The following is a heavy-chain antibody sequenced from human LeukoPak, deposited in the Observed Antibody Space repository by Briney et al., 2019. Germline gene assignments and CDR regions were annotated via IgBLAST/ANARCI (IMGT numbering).Heavy chain of an antibody. D-gene: IGHD3-3*01. CDR3: ARGRTSTPYNDFWSGYYALDY. J-gene: IGHJ4*02. V-gene: IGHV3-53*01. CDR2: IYRGGSI. Sequence: GGSLRLSCAASGFTVSSNYMSWVRQAPGKGLEWVSDIYRGGSIYYGDSVKDRFIISIDNSKNTLNLQMHSLGAEDTALYYCARGRTSTPYNDFWSGYYALDYWGQGTLVTVSS. CDR1: GFTVSSNY.